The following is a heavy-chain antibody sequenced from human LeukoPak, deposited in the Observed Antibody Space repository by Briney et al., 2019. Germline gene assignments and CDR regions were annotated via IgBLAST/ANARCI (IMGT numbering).Heavy chain of an antibody. V-gene: IGHV4-59*12. CDR2: IYYSGST. J-gene: IGHJ6*04. D-gene: IGHD4-17*01. CDR3: ARAGGDYYGMDV. CDR1: GGSISSYY. Sequence: PSETLSLTCTVSGGSISSYYWSWIRQPPGKGLEWIGYIYYSGSTYYNPSLKSRVTISVDRSKNQFSLKLSSVTAADTAVYYCARAGGDYYGMDVWGKGTTVTVSS.